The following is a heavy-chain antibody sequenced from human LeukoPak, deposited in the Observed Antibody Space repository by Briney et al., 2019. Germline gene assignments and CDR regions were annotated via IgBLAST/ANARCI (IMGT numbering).Heavy chain of an antibody. J-gene: IGHJ3*02. CDR1: GGSMIDHY. Sequence: SETLSLTCTVSGGSMIDHYWSWVRQPPGKGLEWVGYMHHSGKANSNPSLKSRVTISVDTSKNQVSLKLSSVTAADTAVYYCARGIGSSGWYLNDAFDIWGQGTMVTVSS. CDR3: ARGIGSSGWYLNDAFDI. CDR2: MHHSGKA. D-gene: IGHD6-19*01. V-gene: IGHV4-59*11.